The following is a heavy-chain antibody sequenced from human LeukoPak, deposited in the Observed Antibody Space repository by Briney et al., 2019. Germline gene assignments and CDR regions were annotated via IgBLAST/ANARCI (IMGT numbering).Heavy chain of an antibody. V-gene: IGHV3-21*01. CDR1: GFTFSSYS. Sequence: GGSLRLSCAASGFTFSSYSMNCVRQPPGRWLEWVSSIISSSSYIYYADSVKSRYNITSDNAKNSLYLQMNCLRAEDTAVYYCATLSRWFDPWGQGNLVTVSS. CDR3: ATLSRWFDP. J-gene: IGHJ5*02. D-gene: IGHD2-2*01. CDR2: IISSSSYI.